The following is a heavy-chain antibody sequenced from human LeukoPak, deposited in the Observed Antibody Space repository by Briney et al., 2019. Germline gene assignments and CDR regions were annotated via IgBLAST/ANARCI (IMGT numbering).Heavy chain of an antibody. Sequence: ASVKVSCKASGYTFTSYGISWVRQAPGQGLEWLGWINPNSGGTNYAQKFQGWVTMTRDTSISTAYMELSRLRSDDTAVYYCARAPSSGPEYFQHWGQGTLVTVSS. D-gene: IGHD6-19*01. CDR1: GYTFTSYG. J-gene: IGHJ1*01. CDR2: INPNSGGT. V-gene: IGHV1-2*04. CDR3: ARAPSSGPEYFQH.